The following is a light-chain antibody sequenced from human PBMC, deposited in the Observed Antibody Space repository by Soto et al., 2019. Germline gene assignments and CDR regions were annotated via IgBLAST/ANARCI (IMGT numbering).Light chain of an antibody. CDR3: QKYKSAPYT. Sequence: DIQMTQSPSSLSASIGDRVTITCRASQGISNSLAWYQQKPGKGPSLLIYDASTLQSGVPSRFSGSASGTDFTLTISSLQPEDVATYYCQKYKSAPYTFCPGTKVDIK. CDR2: DAS. CDR1: QGISNS. V-gene: IGKV1-27*01. J-gene: IGKJ3*01.